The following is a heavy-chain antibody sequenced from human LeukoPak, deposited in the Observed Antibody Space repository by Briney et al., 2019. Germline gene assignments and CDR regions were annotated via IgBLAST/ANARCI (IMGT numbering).Heavy chain of an antibody. Sequence: SETLSLTCAVYGGSFSGYYWSWIRQPPGKGLEWIGEINHSGSTNYNPSLKSRVTISVDTSKNQFSLKLSSVTAADTAVYYCARGPLVYSSSWYGSDYWGRGTLVTVSS. V-gene: IGHV4-34*01. J-gene: IGHJ4*02. CDR3: ARGPLVYSSSWYGSDY. CDR2: INHSGST. D-gene: IGHD6-13*01. CDR1: GGSFSGYY.